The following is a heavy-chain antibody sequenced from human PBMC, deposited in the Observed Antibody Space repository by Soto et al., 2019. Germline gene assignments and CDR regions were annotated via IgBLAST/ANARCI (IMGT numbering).Heavy chain of an antibody. Sequence: QITLKESGPPLVKPTQTLTLTCTFSGFSLTTRGVGVGWIRQPPGKALECLALIYWDDDKRYSPSLQSRLSIPKDTSKNQVVLTLTHVDPVDTATYYCAHIPNYYQYDWFDPWGQGTLVSVSS. CDR1: GFSLTTRGVG. J-gene: IGHJ5*02. D-gene: IGHD3-16*01. V-gene: IGHV2-5*02. CDR2: IYWDDDK. CDR3: AHIPNYYQYDWFDP.